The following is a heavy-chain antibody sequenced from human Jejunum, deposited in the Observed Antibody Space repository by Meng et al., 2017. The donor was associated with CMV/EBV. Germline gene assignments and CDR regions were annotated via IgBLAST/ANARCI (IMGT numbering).Heavy chain of an antibody. CDR3: AGPSVDIEMAH. V-gene: IGHV1-18*03. Sequence: KASGYTSTSYGINWVRQAPGQGLEWMGWISGYNGQTDYAQKFQGRVSMTTDTSTSTVYMELRSLRSDDMAVYYCAGPSVDIEMAHWGQGTLVTVSS. CDR2: ISGYNGQT. D-gene: IGHD5-12*01. CDR1: GYTSTSYG. J-gene: IGHJ4*02.